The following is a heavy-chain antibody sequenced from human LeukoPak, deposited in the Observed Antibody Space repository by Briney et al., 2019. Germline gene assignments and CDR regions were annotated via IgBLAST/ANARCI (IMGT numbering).Heavy chain of an antibody. CDR2: ISWNSGSI. D-gene: IGHD3-22*01. CDR3: AKDIEGRYYDSSGLDY. J-gene: IGHJ4*02. V-gene: IGHV3-9*01. CDR1: GFTFDDYA. Sequence: SGGSLRLPCAASGFTFDDYAMHWVRQAPGKGLEWVSGISWNSGSIGYADSVKGRFTISRDNAKNFLYLQMNSLRAEDTALYYCAKDIEGRYYDSSGLDYWAQGTLVTVSS.